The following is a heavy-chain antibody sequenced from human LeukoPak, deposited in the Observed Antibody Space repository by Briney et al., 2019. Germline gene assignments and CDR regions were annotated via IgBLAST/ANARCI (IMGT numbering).Heavy chain of an antibody. J-gene: IGHJ6*02. V-gene: IGHV1-2*02. CDR2: INPNSGGT. CDR1: GYTFTGYY. CDR3: ARDPAALRFLEWLPSHYYYGMDV. Sequence: SVKVSCKACGYTFTGYYMHGLRPAPGQGRGWVGWINPNSGGTNNAQTLRGGVTKTRNRSISTAYIELSRLRSDDTAVYYCARDPAALRFLEWLPSHYYYGMDVWGQGTTVTVSS. D-gene: IGHD3-3*01.